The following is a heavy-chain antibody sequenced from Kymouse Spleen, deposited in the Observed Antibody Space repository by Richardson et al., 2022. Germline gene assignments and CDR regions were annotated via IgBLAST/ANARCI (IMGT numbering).Heavy chain of an antibody. J-gene: IGHJ4*02. CDR3: AGYSYGIFDY. Sequence: EVQLVESGGGLVQPGGSLKLSCAASGFTFSGSAMHWVRQASGKGLEWVGRIRSKANSYATAYAASVKGRFTISRDDSKNTAYLQMNSLKTEDTAVYYCAGYSYGIFDYWGQGTLVTVSS. CDR1: GFTFSGSA. V-gene: IGHV3-73*02. D-gene: IGHD5-18,IGHD5-18*01. CDR2: IRSKANSYAT.